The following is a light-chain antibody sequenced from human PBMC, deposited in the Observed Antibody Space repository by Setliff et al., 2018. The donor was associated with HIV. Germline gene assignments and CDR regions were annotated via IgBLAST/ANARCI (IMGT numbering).Light chain of an antibody. CDR2: DVT. CDR3: CSYAGSYTSLYV. V-gene: IGLV2-11*01. Sequence: QSALTQPRSVSGSPRQSVTISCTGTSSDVGAYNFVSWYQHLPGKAPKLMIYDVTKRPSGVPDRFSGSKSGNTASLTISGLQSEDEADYYCCSYAGSYTSLYVFGTGTKVTVL. J-gene: IGLJ1*01. CDR1: SSDVGAYNF.